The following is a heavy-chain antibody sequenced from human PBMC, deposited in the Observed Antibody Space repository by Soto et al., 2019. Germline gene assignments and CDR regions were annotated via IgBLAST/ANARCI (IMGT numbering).Heavy chain of an antibody. V-gene: IGHV3-23*01. CDR3: AKSPRIMITFGGVTLDY. Sequence: GSLRLSCAASGFTFSSYAMSWVRQAPGKGLEWVSAISGSGGSTYYADSVKGRFTISRDNSKNTLYLQMNSLRAEDTAVYYCAKSPRIMITFGGVTLDYWGQGTLVTVSS. J-gene: IGHJ4*02. CDR2: ISGSGGST. CDR1: GFTFSSYA. D-gene: IGHD3-16*01.